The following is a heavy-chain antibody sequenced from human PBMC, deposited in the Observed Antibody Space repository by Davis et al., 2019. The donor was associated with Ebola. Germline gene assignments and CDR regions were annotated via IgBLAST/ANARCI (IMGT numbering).Heavy chain of an antibody. CDR1: GDSVSSGG. CDR2: TYYSSKWYN. D-gene: IGHD5-12*01. CDR3: ARGWLRSKFDY. Sequence: PSETLSLTCAIFGDSVSSGGWNWIRQSPSRGLEWLGRTYYSSKWYNDYAVSVKSRIIINPDTSKNQLSLQVNSVTPEDTAVYYCARGWLRSKFDYWGRGTLVTVSS. J-gene: IGHJ4*02. V-gene: IGHV6-1*01.